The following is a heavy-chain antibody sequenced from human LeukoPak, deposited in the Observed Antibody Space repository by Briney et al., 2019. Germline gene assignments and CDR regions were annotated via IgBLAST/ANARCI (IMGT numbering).Heavy chain of an antibody. CDR2: ISSSGSTI. CDR1: GFTFSDYY. Sequence: GGSLRLSCAASGFTFSDYYMSWIRQAPGKGLEWVSYISSSGSTIYYADSVKGRFTISRDNAKNSLYLQMNGLRAEDTAVYYCARDENRSAFDIWGQGTKVTVCS. V-gene: IGHV3-11*01. CDR3: ARDENRSAFDI. J-gene: IGHJ3*02.